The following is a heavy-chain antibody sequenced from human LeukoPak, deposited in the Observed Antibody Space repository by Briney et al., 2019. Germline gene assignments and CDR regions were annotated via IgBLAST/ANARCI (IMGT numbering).Heavy chain of an antibody. J-gene: IGHJ4*02. CDR1: GFTFSSYG. CDR3: ATAGWHITMTPSFDY. V-gene: IGHV3-30*02. Sequence: GGSLRLPCAASGFTFSSYGMHWVRQAPGKGLEWVAFIRYDGTNQYYADSEKGRFTISRDNSKNTLYLQMNSLRAEDTAVYYCATAGWHITMTPSFDYWGQGTLVTVSS. D-gene: IGHD3-22*01. CDR2: IRYDGTNQ.